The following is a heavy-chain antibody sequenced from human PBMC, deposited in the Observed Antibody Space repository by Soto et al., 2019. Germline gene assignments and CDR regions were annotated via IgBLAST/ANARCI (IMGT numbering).Heavy chain of an antibody. CDR1: CYTFISYG. V-gene: IGHV1-18*01. Sequence: ASVKVSCKASCYTFISYGITWVRQAPGQGLEWMGWISAYNGNTNYEQKLQGRVSMTTDTSPSTAYMELRSLRSDDTAAYYCARDQRPSGLGPWGQGTLVTFSS. CDR3: ARDQRPSGLGP. J-gene: IGHJ5*02. CDR2: ISAYNGNT.